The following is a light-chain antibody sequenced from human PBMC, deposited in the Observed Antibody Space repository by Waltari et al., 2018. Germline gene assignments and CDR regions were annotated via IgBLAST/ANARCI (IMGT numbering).Light chain of an antibody. CDR2: GAS. CDR3: QQYDNWLGT. CDR1: QSIRSN. V-gene: IGKV3-15*01. J-gene: IGKJ1*01. Sequence: EIVMTQSPATLSVFPGERATLSCRASQSIRSNLDWYQLKPGQAPRLLIYGASTRATGIPARFSGSGSGTQFTLTLSSLQSEDFAVYFCQQYDNWLGTFGQGTKVEIK.